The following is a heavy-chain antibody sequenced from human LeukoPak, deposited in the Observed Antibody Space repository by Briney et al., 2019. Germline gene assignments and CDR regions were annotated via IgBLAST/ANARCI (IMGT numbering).Heavy chain of an antibody. V-gene: IGHV3-7*01. CDR2: IKQDGSEK. Sequence: GGSLRLSCAASGFTFSSYSMSWVRQAPGKGLEWVANIKQDGSEKYYVDSVKGRFTISRDNAKNSLYLQMNSLRAEDTAVYYCARYCSSTNCLRYLGQGTLVIVSS. J-gene: IGHJ4*02. D-gene: IGHD2-2*01. CDR1: GFTFSSYS. CDR3: ARYCSSTNCLRY.